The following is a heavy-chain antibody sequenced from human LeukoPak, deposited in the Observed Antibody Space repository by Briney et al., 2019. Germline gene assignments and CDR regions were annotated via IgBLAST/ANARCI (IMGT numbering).Heavy chain of an antibody. V-gene: IGHV1-8*03. J-gene: IGHJ5*02. CDR2: MNPNSGNT. D-gene: IGHD6-19*01. CDR3: ARSYSSGWYWFDP. CDR1: GYTFTSYD. Sequence: ASVKVSCKASGYTFTSYDINWVRQATGQGLEWMGWMNPNSGNTGYAQKFQGRVTITRNTSISTAYMELSSLRSEDTAVYYCARSYSSGWYWFDPWGQGTLVTVSS.